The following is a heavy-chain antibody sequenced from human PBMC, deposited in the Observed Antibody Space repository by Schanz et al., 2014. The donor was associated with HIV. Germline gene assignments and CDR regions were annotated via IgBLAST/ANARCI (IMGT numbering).Heavy chain of an antibody. CDR3: ASAGFDDSSGYPDY. CDR1: GYMFTSCD. D-gene: IGHD3-22*01. CDR2: INPNSGGT. J-gene: IGHJ4*02. Sequence: QLVQSGAAVKNPGASVKVSCKASGYMFTSCDINWVRQAPGQGLEWMGWINPNSGGTNYAQKFQGRVTISRDTSISTAYMEVSRLRSDDTAVYYCASAGFDDSSGYPDYWGQGTLVTVSS. V-gene: IGHV1-2*02.